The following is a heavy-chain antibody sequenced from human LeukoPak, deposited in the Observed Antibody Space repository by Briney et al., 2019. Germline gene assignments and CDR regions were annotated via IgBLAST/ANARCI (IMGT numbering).Heavy chain of an antibody. CDR1: GGSISSYY. V-gene: IGHV4-4*07. J-gene: IGHJ3*02. D-gene: IGHD3-22*01. CDR2: IYTSGGT. Sequence: PSETLSLTCTVSGGSISSYYWSWIRQPAGKGLEWIGRIYTSGGTNYNPSLKSRVTISVDTSKNQFSLKLSSVTAADTAVYYCARAPLYYYDSSGYYRGAFDIWGQGTMVTVSS. CDR3: ARAPLYYYDSSGYYRGAFDI.